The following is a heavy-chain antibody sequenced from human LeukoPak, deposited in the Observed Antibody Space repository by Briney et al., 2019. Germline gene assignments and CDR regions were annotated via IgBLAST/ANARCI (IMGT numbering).Heavy chain of an antibody. V-gene: IGHV3-30*18. Sequence: PGGSLRLSCAASGFTFSSYGMHWVRQAPGKGLEWVAVISYDGSNKYYADSVKGRVTISRDNSKNTLYLQMNSLRAEDTAVYYCAKDQASGGSGSFDPWGQGTLVTVSS. D-gene: IGHD2-15*01. CDR1: GFTFSSYG. CDR2: ISYDGSNK. J-gene: IGHJ5*02. CDR3: AKDQASGGSGSFDP.